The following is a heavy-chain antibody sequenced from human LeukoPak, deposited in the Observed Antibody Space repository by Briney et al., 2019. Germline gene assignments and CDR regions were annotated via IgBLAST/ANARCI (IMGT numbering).Heavy chain of an antibody. CDR2: INHSGST. J-gene: IGHJ4*02. V-gene: IGHV4-34*01. D-gene: IGHD6-19*01. CDR1: GGSFSGYY. Sequence: SETLSLTCAVYGGSFSGYYWSWIRQPPGKGLEWIGEINHSGSTNYNPSLKSRVTISVDTSKNQFSLKLSSVTAADTAMYYCARGAGWRETFDSWGQGTLVTVSS. CDR3: ARGAGWRETFDS.